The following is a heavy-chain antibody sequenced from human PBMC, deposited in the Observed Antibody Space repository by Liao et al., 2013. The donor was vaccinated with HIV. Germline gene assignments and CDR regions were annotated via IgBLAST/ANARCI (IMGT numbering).Heavy chain of an antibody. CDR2: INHSGST. J-gene: IGHJ4*02. V-gene: IGHV4-34*01. CDR3: TRGRRQYSGYDFKYYFDY. CDR1: GGSFSGYY. Sequence: QVQLQQWGAGLLKPSETLSLTCAVYGGSFSGYYLNWIRQLPGKGLEWIGEINHSGSTNYNPSLKSRVTISLDTSKNQFSLKLSAVTAADTAVYYCTRGRRQYSGYDFKYYFDYWGQGTLVTVSS. D-gene: IGHD5-12*01.